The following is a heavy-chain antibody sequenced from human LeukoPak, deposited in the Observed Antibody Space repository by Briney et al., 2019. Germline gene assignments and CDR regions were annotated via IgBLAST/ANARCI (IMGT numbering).Heavy chain of an antibody. CDR3: ARSQGYYDYAWGSYRYTRYFDY. CDR2: ISSSSSTI. V-gene: IGHV3-48*01. CDR1: GFTFSSYS. Sequence: PGGSLRLSCAASGFTFSSYSMNWVRQAPGKGLQWVSYISSSSSTIYYADSVKGRFTISRDNAKNSLYLQMNSLRAEDTAVYYCARSQGYYDYAWGSYRYTRYFDYWGQGTLVTVSS. D-gene: IGHD3-16*02. J-gene: IGHJ4*02.